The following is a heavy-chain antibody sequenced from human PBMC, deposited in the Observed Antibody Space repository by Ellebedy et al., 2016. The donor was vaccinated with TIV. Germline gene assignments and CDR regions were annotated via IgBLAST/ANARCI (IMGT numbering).Heavy chain of an antibody. CDR1: GLTFSSHG. Sequence: GESLKISCAVSGLTFSSHGMSWVRQAPGKGLEWVPGLTASGDSTYYADSVKGRFTISSDNSKNTLYLQMNSLRVEDTAVYYGVVTGWRGGTIVPFTYWGQGSLVTVSS. J-gene: IGHJ4*02. CDR3: VVTGWRGGTIVPFTY. D-gene: IGHD2-21*02. V-gene: IGHV3-23*01. CDR2: LTASGDST.